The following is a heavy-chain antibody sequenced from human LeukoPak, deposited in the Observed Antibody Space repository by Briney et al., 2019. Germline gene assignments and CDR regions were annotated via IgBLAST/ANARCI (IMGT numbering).Heavy chain of an antibody. CDR3: ARVDEGRNGVTVGY. Sequence: PGGSLRLSCAASGFTFSDYYMSWIRQAPGKGLEWVSYISSSSGYTNYADSVKGRFTISRDNAKNSLYLQMNSLRAEATAVYSCARVDEGRNGVTVGYWGQGTLVTVSS. CDR2: ISSSSGYT. D-gene: IGHD2-8*01. V-gene: IGHV3-11*06. CDR1: GFTFSDYY. J-gene: IGHJ4*02.